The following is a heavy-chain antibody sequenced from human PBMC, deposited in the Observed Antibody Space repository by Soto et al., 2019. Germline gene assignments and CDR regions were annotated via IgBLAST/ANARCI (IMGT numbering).Heavy chain of an antibody. Sequence: QVQLVQSGAEVKKPGASVKVSCKASGYTFTSYYIHWVRQAPGQGLEWMGIINPSGGSTSYAQKFQGRVTMTRDTSTSTVYMEPSSLRSEDTAVYYCARGSVAGRRFDYWGQGTLVTVSS. CDR3: ARGSVAGRRFDY. J-gene: IGHJ4*02. CDR1: GYTFTSYY. D-gene: IGHD6-19*01. V-gene: IGHV1-46*01. CDR2: INPSGGST.